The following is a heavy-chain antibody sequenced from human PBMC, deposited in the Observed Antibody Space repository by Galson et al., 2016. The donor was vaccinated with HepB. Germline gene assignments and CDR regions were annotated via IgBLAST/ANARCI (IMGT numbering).Heavy chain of an antibody. Sequence: SLRLSCAASGFIFSSYGMHWVRQAPGKGLEWVAVISYDGSNRYYADSVKGRFTISRDNSKNTLYLQMNSLRVEDTAVYYCARDGNDFWSGQDSWGQGTLVAVSS. J-gene: IGHJ4*02. V-gene: IGHV3-30*03. CDR3: ARDGNDFWSGQDS. CDR2: ISYDGSNR. CDR1: GFIFSSYG. D-gene: IGHD3-3*01.